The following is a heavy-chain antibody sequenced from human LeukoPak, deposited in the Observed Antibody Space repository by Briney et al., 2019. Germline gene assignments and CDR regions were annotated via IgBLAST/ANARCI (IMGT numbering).Heavy chain of an antibody. V-gene: IGHV2-5*01. CDR1: GFSLRTSAVG. J-gene: IGHJ5*02. CDR2: IYYTDEK. D-gene: IGHD4-17*01. Sequence: SGPTLVKPTQTLTLTCTFSGFSLRTSAVGVGWIRQPPGQALEWLALIYYTDEKYYSPSLKTRLTITKDTSKNQVVIILTNMDPVDTGTYYCAHFSGYGDNNWFDAWGQGTLVTVSS. CDR3: AHFSGYGDNNWFDA.